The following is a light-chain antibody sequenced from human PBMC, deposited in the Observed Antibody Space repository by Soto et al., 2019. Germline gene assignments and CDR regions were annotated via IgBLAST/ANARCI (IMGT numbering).Light chain of an antibody. V-gene: IGKV3-15*01. J-gene: IGKJ2*01. CDR2: GAS. Sequence: EIVMTQSPATLSVSPGERATLSCRASQTVSSYVAWYQQKPGQAPRLLIYGASTRATGIPARFSGSGSGTEFTLTISSLQSEDFAVYFCQQYHNWPGYTFGQGTKLEIK. CDR3: QQYHNWPGYT. CDR1: QTVSSY.